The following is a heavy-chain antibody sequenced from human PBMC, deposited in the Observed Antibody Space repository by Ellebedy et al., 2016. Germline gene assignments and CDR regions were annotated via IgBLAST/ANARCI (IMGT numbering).Heavy chain of an antibody. CDR1: GGSVSSGSYQ. CDR3: ARVLRQRYNNAIRKSSYYYYAMDV. D-gene: IGHD3-10*01. V-gene: IGHV4-61*01. J-gene: IGHJ6*01. Sequence: SETLSLTXTVFGGSVSSGSYQWCWIRKSPGKGLEWIGTVYESGNFNSHPALRSRVTISLDSSKNQFSLSLRSVTAADTAVYFCARVLRQRYNNAIRKSSYYYYAMDVWGQGTTVTVSS. CDR2: VYESGNF.